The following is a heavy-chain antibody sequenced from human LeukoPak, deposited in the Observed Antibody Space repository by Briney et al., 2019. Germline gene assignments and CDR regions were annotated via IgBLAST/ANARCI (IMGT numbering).Heavy chain of an antibody. Sequence: GESLKISCKGSGYSSTSYWIGWVRQMPGKGLEWMGIIYPGDSDTRYSPSFQGQVTISADKSISTAYLQWSSLKASDTAMYYCARHPHDSSGYYDYWGQGTLVTVSS. CDR3: ARHPHDSSGYYDY. J-gene: IGHJ4*02. CDR1: GYSSTSYW. D-gene: IGHD3-22*01. V-gene: IGHV5-51*01. CDR2: IYPGDSDT.